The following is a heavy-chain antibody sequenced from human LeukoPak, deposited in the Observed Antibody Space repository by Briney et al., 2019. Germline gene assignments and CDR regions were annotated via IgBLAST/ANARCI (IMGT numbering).Heavy chain of an antibody. J-gene: IGHJ4*02. CDR2: INSDGSST. CDR1: GFTFSSYW. D-gene: IGHD2-21*01. CDR3: AKAPVTTCRGAYCYPFDY. V-gene: IGHV3-74*01. Sequence: GGSLRLSCAASGFTFSSYWMHWVRQAPGKGLVWVSRINSDGSSTSYADSVKGRFTISRDSSKNTLFLQMNRLRPEDAAVYYCAKAPVTTCRGAYCYPFDYWGQGTLVTVSS.